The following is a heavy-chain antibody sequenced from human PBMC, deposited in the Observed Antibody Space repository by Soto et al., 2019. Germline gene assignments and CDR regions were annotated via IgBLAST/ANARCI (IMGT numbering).Heavy chain of an antibody. D-gene: IGHD5-18*01. J-gene: IGHJ4*02. V-gene: IGHV3-30*18. CDR1: GFTFSSYG. CDR2: ISYDGSNK. Sequence: GGSLRLSCAASGFTFSSYGMHWVRQAPGKGLEWVAVISYDGSNKYYADSVKCRFTISRDNSKNTLYLQMNSLRAEDTAVYYCAKARDSYGQTVIDYWGQGTLVTVSS. CDR3: AKARDSYGQTVIDY.